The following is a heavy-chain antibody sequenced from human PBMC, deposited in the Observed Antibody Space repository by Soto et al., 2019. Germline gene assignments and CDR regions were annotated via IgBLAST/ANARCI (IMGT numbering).Heavy chain of an antibody. CDR2: IYRTGST. J-gene: IGHJ4*02. D-gene: IGHD1-7*01. CDR1: GGSFTSNNW. CDR3: ASRDPGTSVDY. V-gene: IGHV4-4*02. Sequence: QVQLQESGPGLVKPSGTLSLTCAVSGGSFTSNNWWTLVRQPPGQGLEWIGEIYRTGSTNYNPSLKSRVTISLDKSENPFSLKVTSLTAADTAVYYCASRDPGTSVDYWGQGTLVTVSS.